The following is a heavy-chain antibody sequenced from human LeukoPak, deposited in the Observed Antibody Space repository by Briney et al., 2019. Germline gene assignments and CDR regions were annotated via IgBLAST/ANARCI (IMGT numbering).Heavy chain of an antibody. V-gene: IGHV3-11*01. CDR2: ISSSGSTI. D-gene: IGHD3-22*01. J-gene: IGHJ4*02. CDR1: GFTFSDYY. CDR3: ARDIRYYYDSSAEYYFDY. Sequence: PGGSLRLSCAASGFTFSDYYMSWIRQAPGKGLEWVSYISSSGSTIYYADSVKGRLTISRDNAMNSLYLQMNSLRAEDTAVYYCARDIRYYYDSSAEYYFDYWGQGTLVTVSS.